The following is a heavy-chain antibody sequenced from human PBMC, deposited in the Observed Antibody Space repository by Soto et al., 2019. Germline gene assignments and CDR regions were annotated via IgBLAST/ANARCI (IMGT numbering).Heavy chain of an antibody. D-gene: IGHD3-10*01. J-gene: IGHJ5*02. CDR3: ARSLAGVIPYNWFDP. Sequence: SVKVSCKASGGTFSSYAISWVRQAPGQGLEWMGGIIPIFGTANYAQKFQGRVTITADESTSTTYMELSSLRSEDTAVYYCARSLAGVIPYNWFDPWGQGTLVTVSS. V-gene: IGHV1-69*13. CDR1: GGTFSSYA. CDR2: IIPIFGTA.